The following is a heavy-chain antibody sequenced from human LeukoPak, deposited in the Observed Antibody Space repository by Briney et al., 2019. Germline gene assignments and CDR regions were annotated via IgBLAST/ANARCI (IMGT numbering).Heavy chain of an antibody. D-gene: IGHD2-2*01. CDR3: AGRMAAGVGAHQLPIYFDY. V-gene: IGHV3-7*01. J-gene: IGHJ4*02. Sequence: SGGSLTLSCAVSGFTFSSNWNSWVCKAPGQGLERVANIKQDCSEKTYVDSVKCRFTIRRDNAKNSLHLQMNSLRAEDTAVYYCAGRMAAGVGAHQLPIYFDYWGQRALGTVSA. CDR2: IKQDCSEK. CDR1: GFTFSSNW.